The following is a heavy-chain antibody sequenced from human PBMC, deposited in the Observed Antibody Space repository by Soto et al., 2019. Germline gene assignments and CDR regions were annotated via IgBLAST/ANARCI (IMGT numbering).Heavy chain of an antibody. Sequence: ASVKVSCKASGYTFTGYYMHWVRQSPGQGLEWMGWINPNSGGTNYAQKFQGWVTMTRDTSISTAYMELSRLRSDDTAVYYCARGTAYYYYYGMDVWGQGTTVTVSS. CDR1: GYTFTGYY. V-gene: IGHV1-2*04. CDR3: ARGTAYYYYYGMDV. J-gene: IGHJ6*02. CDR2: INPNSGGT.